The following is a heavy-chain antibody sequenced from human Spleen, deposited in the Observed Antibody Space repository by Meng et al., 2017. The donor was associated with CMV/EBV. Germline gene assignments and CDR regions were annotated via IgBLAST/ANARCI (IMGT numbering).Heavy chain of an antibody. CDR2: IYSGGST. CDR3: VRALDHDYHDYYFDH. V-gene: IGHV3-53*01. D-gene: IGHD4-17*01. CDR1: GFTVSSNY. Sequence: GGSLRLSCAASGFTVSSNYMSWVRQAPGKGLEWVSVIYSGGSTSYAASVKGRFTISRDISKNTLNLQMNSLRAEDTAIYYCVRALDHDYHDYYFDHWGQGTLVTVSS. J-gene: IGHJ4*02.